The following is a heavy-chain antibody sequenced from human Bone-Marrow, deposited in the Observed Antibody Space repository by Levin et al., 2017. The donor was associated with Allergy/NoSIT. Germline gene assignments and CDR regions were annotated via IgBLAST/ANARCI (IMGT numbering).Heavy chain of an antibody. V-gene: IGHV1-69*01. J-gene: IGHJ4*02. D-gene: IGHD3-10*01. CDR3: ARVRRFRELSY. CDR2: IIPIFGTA. Sequence: KISCQASGGTFSSYAISWVRQAPGQGLEWMGGIIPIFGTANYAQKFQGRVTITADESTSTAYMELSSLRSEDTAVYYCARVRRFRELSYWGQGTLVTVSS. CDR1: GGTFSSYA.